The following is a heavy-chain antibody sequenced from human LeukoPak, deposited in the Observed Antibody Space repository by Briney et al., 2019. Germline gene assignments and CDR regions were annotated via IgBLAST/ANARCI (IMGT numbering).Heavy chain of an antibody. D-gene: IGHD3-22*01. CDR1: GFSVGAYN. CDR2: ISNTYSDI. CDR3: ARDPSSDQFQYFDQ. Sequence: KAGESLRLSCRASGFSVGAYNMNWVRQAPGKGLEWVSCISNTYSDIYYADSVRGRFTVSRDNADNSLFLQMDSLTVEDTAVYYCARDPSSDQFQYFDQWGQGVLVTVSS. V-gene: IGHV3-21*01. J-gene: IGHJ4*02.